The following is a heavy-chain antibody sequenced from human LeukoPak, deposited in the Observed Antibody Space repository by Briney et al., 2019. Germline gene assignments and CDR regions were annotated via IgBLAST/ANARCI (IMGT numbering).Heavy chain of an antibody. D-gene: IGHD6-13*01. V-gene: IGHV1-2*04. J-gene: IGHJ5*02. Sequence: ASVKVSCKASGYTFTGYYIHWVRQAPGQGPEWMGWINPNSGGTNYAEKFQGWVTMTRDTSISTAYMELSRLRSDDTAVYYCAREGKQLVQGGWFDPWGQGTLVTVSS. CDR2: INPNSGGT. CDR3: AREGKQLVQGGWFDP. CDR1: GYTFTGYY.